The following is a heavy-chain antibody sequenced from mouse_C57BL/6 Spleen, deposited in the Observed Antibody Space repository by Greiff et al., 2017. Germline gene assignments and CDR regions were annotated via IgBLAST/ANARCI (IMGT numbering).Heavy chain of an antibody. CDR3: ARRYGNYGGMDY. CDR2: ISNGGGST. D-gene: IGHD2-10*02. CDR1: GFTFSDYY. J-gene: IGHJ4*01. V-gene: IGHV5-12*01. Sequence: DVMLVESGGGLVQPGGSLKLSCAASGFTFSDYYMYWVRQTPEKRLEWVAYISNGGGSTYYPATVKGRFTISRDNAKNTLYLQMSRLKSEDTAMYYCARRYGNYGGMDYWGQGTSVTVSS.